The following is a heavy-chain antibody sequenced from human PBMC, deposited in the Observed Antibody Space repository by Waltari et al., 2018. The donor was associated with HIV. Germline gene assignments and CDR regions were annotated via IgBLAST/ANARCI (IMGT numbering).Heavy chain of an antibody. D-gene: IGHD3-9*01. CDR3: ARTLVKVGMDV. Sequence: QVQLQESGPGLVKPSETLSLTCAVSGGSISSYYWSWIRQPPGKGLEWIGYIYYSGSTNYNPSLKSRVTISVDTSKNQFSLKLSSVTAADTAVYYCARTLVKVGMDVWGQGTTVTVSS. J-gene: IGHJ6*02. V-gene: IGHV4-59*01. CDR1: GGSISSYY. CDR2: IYYSGST.